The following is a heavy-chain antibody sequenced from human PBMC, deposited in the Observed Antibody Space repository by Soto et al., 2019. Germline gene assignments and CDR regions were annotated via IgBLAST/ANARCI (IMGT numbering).Heavy chain of an antibody. CDR2: INPNSGGT. CDR3: ARESASGANWFDP. V-gene: IGHV1-2*04. Sequence: GASVKVSCKTSGYTFTAFAVHWVRQASGQRLEWMGWINPNSGGTNYAQKFQGWVTMTRDTSISTAYMELSRLRSDDTAVYYCARESASGANWFDPWGQGTLVTVSS. J-gene: IGHJ5*02. CDR1: GYTFTAFA. D-gene: IGHD3-10*01.